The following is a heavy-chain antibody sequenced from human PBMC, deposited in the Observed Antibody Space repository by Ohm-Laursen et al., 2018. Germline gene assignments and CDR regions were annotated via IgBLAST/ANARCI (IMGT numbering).Heavy chain of an antibody. Sequence: TLSLTCTVSSGSISSYYWSWIRQPPGKGLEWIGYIYYTGSTNYNPSLKNRLTMSVDTSKIQFSLSLRSVTAADTAVYYCARVVYYDSSGFYSHYFDYWGKGTLVTVSS. CDR2: IYYTGST. CDR3: ARVVYYDSSGFYSHYFDY. V-gene: IGHV4-59*01. J-gene: IGHJ4*02. CDR1: SGSISSYY. D-gene: IGHD3-22*01.